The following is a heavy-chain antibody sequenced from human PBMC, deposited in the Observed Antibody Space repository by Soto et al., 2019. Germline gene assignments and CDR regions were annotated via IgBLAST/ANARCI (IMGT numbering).Heavy chain of an antibody. Sequence: RPSVKVSCKASGYTFTSYYMHWVRQAPGQGLEWMGIINPSGGSTSYAQKFQGRVTMTRDTSTSTVYMELSSLRPEDTAVYYCAREQGDGKYANNWFDPWGQGTLVTVSS. V-gene: IGHV1-46*01. CDR1: GYTFTSYY. CDR3: AREQGDGKYANNWFDP. CDR2: INPSGGST. J-gene: IGHJ5*02. D-gene: IGHD1-26*01.